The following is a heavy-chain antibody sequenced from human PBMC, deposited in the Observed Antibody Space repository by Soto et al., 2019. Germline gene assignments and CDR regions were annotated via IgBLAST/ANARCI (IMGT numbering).Heavy chain of an antibody. CDR2: IYDSGST. Sequence: QVQLQESGPGLVKPSQTLSLTCTVSGGSISSGGDYWSWIRQHPGKGLEWIGDIYDSGSTYYNPSRKSRVTISVDLSKDPFSLKLSSVTAADADVYSCARVVVGGIVVVTAISERNPIDNGFDPWGQGTLVTVSS. J-gene: IGHJ5*02. V-gene: IGHV4-31*03. CDR1: GGSISSGGDY. D-gene: IGHD2-21*02. CDR3: ARVVVGGIVVVTAISERNPIDNGFDP.